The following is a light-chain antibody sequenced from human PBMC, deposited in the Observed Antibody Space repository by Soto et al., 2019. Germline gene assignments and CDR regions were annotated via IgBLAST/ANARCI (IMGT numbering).Light chain of an antibody. V-gene: IGLV2-11*01. CDR3: CSYAGTYTVV. CDR1: SSDVGDYDY. J-gene: IGLJ2*01. Sequence: QSALTQPRSVSGSPGQSVTISCTGTSSDVGDYDYVSWYQQHPGKAPKVMIYDVNKRPSGVPDRFSGSKSGNTASLTISGLQAEDEADYYCCSYAGTYTVVFGGGTKLTVL. CDR2: DVN.